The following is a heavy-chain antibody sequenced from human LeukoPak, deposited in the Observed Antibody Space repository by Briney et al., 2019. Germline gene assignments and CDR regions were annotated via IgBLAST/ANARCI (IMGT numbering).Heavy chain of an antibody. J-gene: IGHJ6*02. CDR1: GFTFSSYW. CDR3: TRDLMDYDVSTGLHHYYMDI. Sequence: GGSLRLSCVASGFTFSSYWMHWVRQDPRKGLVWVSRINGDGRNINYADSVRGRFTISRGNAKNTLFLQMNTLRVEDTAVYYCTRDLMDYDVSTGLHHYYMDIWGQGTTVTVSS. CDR2: INGDGRNI. D-gene: IGHD3-9*01. V-gene: IGHV3-74*01.